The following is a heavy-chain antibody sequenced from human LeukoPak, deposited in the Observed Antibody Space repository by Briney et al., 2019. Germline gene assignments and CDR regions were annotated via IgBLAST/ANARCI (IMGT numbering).Heavy chain of an antibody. Sequence: GGSLRLSCEISGFIFIDYWMHWVRQVPGKGPVWVSRINPDGTATNYADSVKGRFIISRDNAKNTLYLQMNSLRVEDTAMYYSARSLPGLDVWGQGTTVTVSS. CDR3: ARSLPGLDV. CDR1: GFIFIDYW. V-gene: IGHV3-74*01. CDR2: INPDGTAT. J-gene: IGHJ6*02.